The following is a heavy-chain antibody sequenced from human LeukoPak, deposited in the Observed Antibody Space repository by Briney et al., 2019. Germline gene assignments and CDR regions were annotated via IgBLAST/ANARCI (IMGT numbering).Heavy chain of an antibody. D-gene: IGHD3-10*01. CDR3: AKYYGAGSYKPYDC. Sequence: PGGSLRLSCAASGFTFGSYAMHWVRQAPGKGLEWVSAISGSGGSTYYADPVKGRFTISRDNSKNTLYLQMNSLRAEDTAVNYCAKYYGAGSYKPYDCWGQGTLVTVSS. J-gene: IGHJ4*02. V-gene: IGHV3-23*01. CDR2: ISGSGGST. CDR1: GFTFGSYA.